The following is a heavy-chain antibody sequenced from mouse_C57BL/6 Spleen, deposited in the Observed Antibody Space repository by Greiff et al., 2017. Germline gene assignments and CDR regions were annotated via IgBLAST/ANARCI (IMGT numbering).Heavy chain of an antibody. J-gene: IGHJ3*01. CDR2: INPNNGGT. CDR1: GYTFTDYN. V-gene: IGHV1-22*01. D-gene: IGHD2-4*01. CDR3: SYDYDERFAY. Sequence: EVQLQQSGPELVKPGASVKMSCKASGYTFTDYNMHWVKQSHGKSLEWIGYINPNNGGTSYNQKFKGKATLTVNKSSSTAYMELRSLTSEDSAVYYCSYDYDERFAYWGQGTLVTVSA.